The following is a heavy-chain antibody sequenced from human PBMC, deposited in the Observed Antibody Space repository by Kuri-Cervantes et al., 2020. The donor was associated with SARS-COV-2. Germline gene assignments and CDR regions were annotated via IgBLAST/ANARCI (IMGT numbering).Heavy chain of an antibody. CDR2: IIPILGTP. CDR1: GGTFSSYA. Sequence: SVKVSCKASKASGGTFSSYAITWVRQAPGQGLEWMGGIIPILGTPNYAQKFQGRVTITADKSTSTAYMELSSLRSEDTAVYYCARDSAPYYYDSSGRPHPPPSPWSYYYYGMDVWGQGTTVTVSS. J-gene: IGHJ6*02. V-gene: IGHV1-69*10. D-gene: IGHD3-22*01. CDR3: ARDSAPYYYDSSGRPHPPPSPWSYYYYGMDV.